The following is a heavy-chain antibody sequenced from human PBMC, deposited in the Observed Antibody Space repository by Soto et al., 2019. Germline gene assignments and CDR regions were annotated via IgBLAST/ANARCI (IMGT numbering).Heavy chain of an antibody. V-gene: IGHV3-23*01. CDR3: ATRTSGWYFDY. CDR1: GLTFSSYA. Sequence: EVQLLESGGGLVQPGGSLRLSCAASGLTFSSYAMSWVRQAPGKGLEWVSVISGSGDSTYYADSVKGRFTISRDNSKNTLYLQMNSLRAEDTAVYYCATRTSGWYFDYWGQGTLVTVSS. J-gene: IGHJ4*02. D-gene: IGHD6-19*01. CDR2: ISGSGDST.